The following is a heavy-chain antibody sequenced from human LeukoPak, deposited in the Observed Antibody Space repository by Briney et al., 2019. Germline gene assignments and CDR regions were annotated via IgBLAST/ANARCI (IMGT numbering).Heavy chain of an antibody. CDR1: GFTFSNYG. CDR3: ARDQALYFSYGDY. V-gene: IGHV3-33*01. CDR2: VFYDVSGK. Sequence: PGTSLRLSCAASGFTFSNYGMHWVRQPPGKGLEWLAAVFYDVSGKRYADTLKGRFPISRDNSKTTLYLQINSLRAEDTVVYYCARDQALYFSYGDYWGQGTLVTVSS. D-gene: IGHD2/OR15-2a*01. J-gene: IGHJ4*02.